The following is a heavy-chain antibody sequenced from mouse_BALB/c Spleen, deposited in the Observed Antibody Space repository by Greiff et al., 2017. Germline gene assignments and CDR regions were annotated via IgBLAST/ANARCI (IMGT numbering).Heavy chain of an antibody. J-gene: IGHJ4*01. CDR2: INPGSGGT. V-gene: IGHV1-54*01. CDR3: ARELSRAMDY. CDR1: GYAFTNYL. Sequence: QVQLKESGAELVRPGTSVKVSCKASGYAFTNYLIEWVKQRPGQGLEWIGVINPGSGGTNYNEKFKGKATLTADKSSSTAYMQLSSLTSDDPAVYFCARELSRAMDYWGQGTSVTVSS. D-gene: IGHD1-1*02.